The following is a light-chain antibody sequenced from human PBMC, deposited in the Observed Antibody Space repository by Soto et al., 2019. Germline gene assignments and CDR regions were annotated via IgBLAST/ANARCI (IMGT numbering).Light chain of an antibody. J-gene: IGKJ5*01. CDR1: QSVSSN. CDR2: GAS. CDR3: QQFYSWPIT. V-gene: IGKV3-15*01. Sequence: EIVMTQSPATLSVSPGERATLSCRASQSVSSNLAWYQQKPGQAPRLLIFGASTRATGIPARFRASGSGTEFTLTISSLQSEDFAVYYCQQFYSWPITFGQRTRPEIK.